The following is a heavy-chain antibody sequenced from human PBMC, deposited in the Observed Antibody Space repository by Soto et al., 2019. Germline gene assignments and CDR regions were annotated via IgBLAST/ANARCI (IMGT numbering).Heavy chain of an antibody. D-gene: IGHD3-22*01. Sequence: QVQLVESGGGVVQPGRSLRLSCAASGSTFRNYGIHWVRQAPGKGLQWVATISFDGSNTHYVDSVQGRFTISRDNSVNTLFLQMNGLRVENPAVYYCAKDTHFYASSGYYVFDKWGQGTLVTVSS. CDR1: GSTFRNYG. J-gene: IGHJ4*02. V-gene: IGHV3-30*18. CDR2: ISFDGSNT. CDR3: AKDTHFYASSGYYVFDK.